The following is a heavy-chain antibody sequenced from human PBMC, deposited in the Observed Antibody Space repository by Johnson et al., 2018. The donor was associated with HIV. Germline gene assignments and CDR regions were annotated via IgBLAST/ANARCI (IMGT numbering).Heavy chain of an antibody. CDR3: ARSQVAATSEGAFDI. CDR1: PFTLTNYA. D-gene: IGHD2-15*01. Sequence: VHLVESRGGVVQTGRSLRLSYASSPFTLTNYAIHCVRQAPGKGLDWVSILSYDETYQDYADSVKGRFTISRDNSKNTLYLQMNSLRAEDTAVYYCARSQVAATSEGAFDIWGQGTMVTVSS. J-gene: IGHJ3*02. CDR2: LSYDETYQ. V-gene: IGHV3-30*14.